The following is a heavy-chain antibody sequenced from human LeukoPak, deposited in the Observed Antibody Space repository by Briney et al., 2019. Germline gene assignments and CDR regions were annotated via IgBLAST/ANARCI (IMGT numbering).Heavy chain of an antibody. V-gene: IGHV1-18*01. CDR2: ISAYNGNT. J-gene: IGHJ5*02. Sequence: GASVKVSCKASGYTFTSYGISWVRQAPGQGLEWMGWISAYNGNTNYAQKLQGRVTMTTDTSTSTAYMELRSLRSDDTAVYYCARGGFSPPVLRFLEWFQNWFDPWGQGTLVTVSS. CDR3: ARGGFSPPVLRFLEWFQNWFDP. CDR1: GYTFTSYG. D-gene: IGHD3-3*01.